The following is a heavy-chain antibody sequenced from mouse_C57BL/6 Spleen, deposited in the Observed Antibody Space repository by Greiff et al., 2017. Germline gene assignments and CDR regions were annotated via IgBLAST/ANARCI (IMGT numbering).Heavy chain of an antibody. J-gene: IGHJ3*01. D-gene: IGHD1-1*01. CDR3: ARDYYGSSYGFAY. CDR1: GYTFTSYW. V-gene: IGHV1-52*01. CDR2: IDPSDSDT. Sequence: VQLQQPGAELVRPGSSVKLSCKASGYTFTSYWMHWVKQRPIQGLEWIGNIDPSDSDTHYNQKFKDKATLTVDKSSSTAYMQLSSLTSEDSAVYYCARDYYGSSYGFAYWGQGTLVTVSA.